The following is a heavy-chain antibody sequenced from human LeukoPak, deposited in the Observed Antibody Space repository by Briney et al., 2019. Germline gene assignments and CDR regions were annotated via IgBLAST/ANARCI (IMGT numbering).Heavy chain of an antibody. CDR1: GGSISSYY. V-gene: IGHV4-59*12. J-gene: IGHJ4*02. CDR3: ARGGGGNQGHFDY. CDR2: MYYSANT. Sequence: SETLSLTCTVSGGSISSYYWSWIRQHPGKGLEWIGYMYYSANTYYNPSLKSRASISVDRSKNQFSLRLTSVTAADTAVYYCARGGGGNQGHFDYWGQGSLVTVSS. D-gene: IGHD4-23*01.